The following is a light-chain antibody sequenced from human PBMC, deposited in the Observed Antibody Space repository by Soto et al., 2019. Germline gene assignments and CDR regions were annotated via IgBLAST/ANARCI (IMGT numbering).Light chain of an antibody. Sequence: DIVMTQSPDSLAVSLGERATINCKSSQSVLYSSNNKNYLAWYQQKPGQPPKLLIYWASTRESWVPDRFSGSGSGTDFTLTISSLQAEYVAVYYCQQYYSTPRTFGQGPKLEIK. CDR2: WAS. V-gene: IGKV4-1*01. J-gene: IGKJ2*01. CDR1: QSVLYSSNNKNY. CDR3: QQYYSTPRT.